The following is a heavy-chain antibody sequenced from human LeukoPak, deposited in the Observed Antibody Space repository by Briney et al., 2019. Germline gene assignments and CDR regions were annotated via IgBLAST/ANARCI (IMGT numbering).Heavy chain of an antibody. V-gene: IGHV4-59*05. Sequence: SETLSLTCTVSGGSISSYYWSWIRQPPGKGLEWIGSIYFSGSTYQNSSLKGRVTISIDPSKNQVSLKMSSATAADTAVYYCAKSGGYGLIDYWGQGTLVTVSS. CDR2: IYFSGST. J-gene: IGHJ4*01. CDR3: AKSGGYGLIDY. CDR1: GGSISSYY. D-gene: IGHD6-25*01.